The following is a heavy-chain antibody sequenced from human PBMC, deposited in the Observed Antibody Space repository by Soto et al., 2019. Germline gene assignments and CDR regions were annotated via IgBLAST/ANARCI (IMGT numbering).Heavy chain of an antibody. CDR1: GGSISSGAYY. Sequence: QVQLQESGPGLVKPSQTLSLTCTVSGGSISSGAYYWSWVRQPPGKGLEWIGYIYYSGSTYYNPSLKSRVTISVDTSKNQFSRKLSSVTATDTAVYYCARDNYGDTYYFDYWGQGTLVTVSS. D-gene: IGHD4-17*01. J-gene: IGHJ4*02. CDR3: ARDNYGDTYYFDY. V-gene: IGHV4-30-4*01. CDR2: IYYSGST.